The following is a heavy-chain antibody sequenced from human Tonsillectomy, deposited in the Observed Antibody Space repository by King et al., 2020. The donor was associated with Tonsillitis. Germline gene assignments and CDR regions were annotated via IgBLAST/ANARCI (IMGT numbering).Heavy chain of an antibody. CDR2: VSSSGAAT. V-gene: IGHV3-23*04. Sequence: VQLVESGGGWVQPGGSLRLSCAASGFSFSLHAMSWVRQAPGKGLVWVSHVSSSGAATHHADSVKGRFTISRDNSRDTLFLQMTSLRAEDPAIFYCAGGLRYPGFTDWYFDLWRHGTLVTVSS. CDR1: GFSFSLHA. J-gene: IGHJ2*01. CDR3: AGGLRYPGFTDWYFDL. D-gene: IGHD3-9*01.